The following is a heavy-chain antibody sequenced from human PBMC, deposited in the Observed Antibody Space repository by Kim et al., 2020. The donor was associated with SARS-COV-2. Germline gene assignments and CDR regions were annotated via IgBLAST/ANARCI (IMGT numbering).Heavy chain of an antibody. J-gene: IGHJ4*02. V-gene: IGHV4-34*01. D-gene: IGHD6-19*01. CDR3: ARGRIGYSSGWTYFDY. CDR1: GGSFSGYY. CDR2: INHSGST. Sequence: SETLSLTCAVYGGSFSGYYWSWIRQPPGKGLEWIGEINHSGSTNYNPSLKSRVTISVDTSKNQFSLKLSSVTAADTAVYYCARGRIGYSSGWTYFDYWGQGTLVTVSS.